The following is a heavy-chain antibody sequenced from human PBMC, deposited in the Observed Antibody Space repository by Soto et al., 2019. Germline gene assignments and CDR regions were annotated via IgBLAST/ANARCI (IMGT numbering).Heavy chain of an antibody. Sequence: GGSLILSCTTSGFTFSTYGMYWVRQAPGKGLEWVAIIWYDGSNKYYGDSVKGRFTISRDNSKNTLYLQMNSLRAEDTALYYCARGDCTGAYCYSWPFNYGVDVWGQGTTVTVSS. CDR3: ARGDCTGAYCYSWPFNYGVDV. J-gene: IGHJ6*02. CDR2: IWYDGSNK. D-gene: IGHD2-15*01. CDR1: GFTFSTYG. V-gene: IGHV3-33*08.